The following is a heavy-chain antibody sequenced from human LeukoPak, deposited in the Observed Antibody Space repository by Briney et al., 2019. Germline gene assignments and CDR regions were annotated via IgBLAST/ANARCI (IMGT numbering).Heavy chain of an antibody. CDR3: AMRVVYCSGGSCYNYFDY. D-gene: IGHD2-15*01. CDR1: GGSINSGSYY. Sequence: SETLSLTCTVSGGSINSGSYYWGWIRQPPGKGLEWIGSIHYSGSTYYNSSLKSRVTISVDTSNNQFSLKLSSVTAADTAVYYCAMRVVYCSGGSCYNYFDYWGQGTLVTVSS. CDR2: IHYSGST. V-gene: IGHV4-39*01. J-gene: IGHJ4*02.